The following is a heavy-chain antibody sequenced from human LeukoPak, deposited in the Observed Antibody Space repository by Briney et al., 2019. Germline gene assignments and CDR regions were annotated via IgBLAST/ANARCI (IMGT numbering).Heavy chain of an antibody. CDR3: AKGYRCSGGSCPNWSFDL. D-gene: IGHD2-15*01. V-gene: IGHV3-23*01. CDR2: ISGSGGST. J-gene: IGHJ2*01. Sequence: PGGSLRLSCAASGFTFSSYAMSWVRQAPGEGVEWVSAISGSGGSTYYADSVKGRFTISRDNSKNTLYLQMNSLRAEDTAVYYCAKGYRCSGGSCPNWSFDLWGRGTLVTVSS. CDR1: GFTFSSYA.